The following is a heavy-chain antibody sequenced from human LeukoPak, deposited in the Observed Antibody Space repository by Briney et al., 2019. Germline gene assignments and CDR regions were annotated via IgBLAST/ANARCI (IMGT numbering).Heavy chain of an antibody. CDR1: GYTFTSYA. V-gene: IGHV1-3*03. D-gene: IGHD2-21*02. CDR3: ARDAGPYCGGDCSFDY. CDR2: INAGNGNT. Sequence: ASVKVSCKASGYTFTSYAMHWVRQAPGQRLEWMGWINAGNGNTKYSQEFQGRVTITRDTSASTAYMELSSLRSEDMAVYYCARDAGPYCGGDCSFDYWGQGTLVTVSS. J-gene: IGHJ4*02.